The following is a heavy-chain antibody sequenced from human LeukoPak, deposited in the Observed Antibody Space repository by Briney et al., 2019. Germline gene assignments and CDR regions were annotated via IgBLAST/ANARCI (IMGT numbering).Heavy chain of an antibody. V-gene: IGHV3-48*04. J-gene: IGHJ4*02. D-gene: IGHD3-10*01. CDR3: AREGYYGSGSYYTY. CDR1: GFKFDDYG. Sequence: GGSLRLSCTASGFKFDDYGMTWVRQAPGKGLEWVSYISSSGSTIYYADSVKGRFTISRDNAKNSLYLQMNSLRAEDTAVYYCAREGYYGSGSYYTYWGQGTLVTVSS. CDR2: ISSSGSTI.